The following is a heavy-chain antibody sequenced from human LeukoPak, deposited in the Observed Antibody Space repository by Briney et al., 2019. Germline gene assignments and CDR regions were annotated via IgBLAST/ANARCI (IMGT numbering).Heavy chain of an antibody. D-gene: IGHD3-3*01. CDR3: AKDSYYDFWSGYPRGYYYYGMDV. J-gene: IGHJ6*02. Sequence: GGSLRLSCAASGFTFSSYSMNWVRQAPGKGLEWVSSISSSSSYIYYADSVKGRFTISRDNAKNSLYLQMNSLRAEDTALYYCAKDSYYDFWSGYPRGYYYYGMDVWGQGTTVTVSS. V-gene: IGHV3-21*04. CDR1: GFTFSSYS. CDR2: ISSSSSYI.